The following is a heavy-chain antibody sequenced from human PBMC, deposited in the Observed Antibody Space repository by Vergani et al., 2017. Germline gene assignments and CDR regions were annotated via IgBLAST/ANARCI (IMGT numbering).Heavy chain of an antibody. CDR3: AKDIGAGRDSYYYYGMDV. CDR2: ISWNSGSI. D-gene: IGHD3/OR15-3a*01. V-gene: IGHV3-9*01. CDR1: GFTFDDYA. J-gene: IGHJ6*02. Sequence: EVQLVESGGGLVQPGRSLRLSCAASGFTFDDYAMHWVRQAPGKGLEWVSGISWNSGSIGYADSVKGRFTISRDNAKNSLYLQMNSLRAEDTALYYCAKDIGAGRDSYYYYGMDVWGQGP.